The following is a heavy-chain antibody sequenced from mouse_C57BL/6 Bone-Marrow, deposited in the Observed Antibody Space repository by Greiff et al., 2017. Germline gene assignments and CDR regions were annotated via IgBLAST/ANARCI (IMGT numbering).Heavy chain of an antibody. CDR1: EYEFPSHD. CDR2: INSDGGST. CDR3: ARQGDYYGSSYGYFDV. V-gene: IGHV5-2*01. D-gene: IGHD1-1*01. Sequence: EVKLMESGGGLVQPGESLKLSCESNEYEFPSHDMSWVRKTPEKRLELVAAINSDGGSTYYPDTMERRFIISRDNTKKTLYLQMSSLRSEDTALYYCARQGDYYGSSYGYFDVWGTGTTVTVSS. J-gene: IGHJ1*03.